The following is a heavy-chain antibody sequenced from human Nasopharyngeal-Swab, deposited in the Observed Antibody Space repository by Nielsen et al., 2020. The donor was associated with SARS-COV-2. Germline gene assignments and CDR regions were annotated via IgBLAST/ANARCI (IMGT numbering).Heavy chain of an antibody. CDR1: GLTVSRNF. Sequence: GGSLRLSCTASGLTVSRNFMSWVRQAPGKGLEWVSVIYSGGSTYYADSVKGRFTTSRDNSKNTLYLEMNSLRAEDTAVYYCASRPYGDYGLLDYWGQGTLVTVSS. J-gene: IGHJ4*02. V-gene: IGHV3-53*01. D-gene: IGHD4-17*01. CDR3: ASRPYGDYGLLDY. CDR2: IYSGGST.